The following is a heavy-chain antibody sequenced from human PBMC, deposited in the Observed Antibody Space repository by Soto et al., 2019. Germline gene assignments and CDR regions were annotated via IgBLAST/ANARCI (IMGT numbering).Heavy chain of an antibody. CDR2: IYYSGST. CDR3: ARSGYEEYFQE. V-gene: IGHV4-59*02. D-gene: IGHD3-16*01. CDR1: GGSVSCDC. J-gene: IGHJ1*01. Sequence: SETLSLTCTVSGGSVSCDCWSWIRQPPGKGLEWIAYIYYSGSTNYNPSVKSRVTISADTSKNQFSLKLNSVTAADTAVYYCARSGYEEYFQECGQGTQVTFYS.